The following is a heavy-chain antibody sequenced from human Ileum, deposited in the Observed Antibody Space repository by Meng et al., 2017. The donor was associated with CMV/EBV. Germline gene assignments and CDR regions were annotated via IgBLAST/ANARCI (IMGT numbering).Heavy chain of an antibody. D-gene: IGHD3-10*01. CDR3: AKRITLVRGNIKDYYAMDV. V-gene: IGHV3-21*05. J-gene: IGHJ6*02. Sequence: GEALKISCAASGFTFSSYGMNWVRQAPGKGLEWVSYIRSGSTIIYYADSMKGRFTIYRDNARSSLFLQMNSLRAEDTAVYYCAKRITLVRGNIKDYYAMDVWGQGTTVTISS. CDR2: IRSGSTII. CDR1: GFTFSSYG.